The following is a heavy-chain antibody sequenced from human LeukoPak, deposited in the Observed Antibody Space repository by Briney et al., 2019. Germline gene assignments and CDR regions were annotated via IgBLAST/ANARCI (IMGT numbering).Heavy chain of an antibody. J-gene: IGHJ4*02. V-gene: IGHV4-39*01. CDR2: IYYSGST. D-gene: IGHD3-22*01. Sequence: SETLSLTCTVSGGSISSSSYYWGWIRQPPGKGLEWMGSIYYSGSTYYNPSLKSRVTISVDTSKNQFSLKLSSVTAADTAVYYCARRHDSSGYYRYWGQGTLVTVSS. CDR1: GGSISSSSYY. CDR3: ARRHDSSGYYRY.